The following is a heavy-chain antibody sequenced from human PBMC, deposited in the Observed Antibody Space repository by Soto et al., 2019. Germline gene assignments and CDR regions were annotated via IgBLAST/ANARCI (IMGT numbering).Heavy chain of an antibody. Sequence: EVQLVESGGGLVQPGGSLRLSCAASGFALSYYNMKWVRQAPGKGLEWISDISSSSGATYYADSVKGRFTISRDYAKNLLYLQMNNLRVEDTAIYYCVRDSAYSFDYWGQGTLVTVSS. D-gene: IGHD2-21*01. CDR3: VRDSAYSFDY. V-gene: IGHV3-48*01. CDR1: GFALSYYN. CDR2: ISSSSGAT. J-gene: IGHJ4*02.